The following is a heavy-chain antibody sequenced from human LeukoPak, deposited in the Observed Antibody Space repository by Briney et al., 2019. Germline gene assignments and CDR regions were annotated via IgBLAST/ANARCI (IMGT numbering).Heavy chain of an antibody. J-gene: IGHJ6*02. CDR2: MSYDGTKK. V-gene: IGHV3-30*04. CDR3: AKDMHYYYYGMDV. D-gene: IGHD2-2*01. Sequence: GGSLRLSCTASGFTFSSYAIHWVRQAPGKGLEWVAVMSYDGTKKYYAGSVKGRFTISRDNAKNSLYLQMNSLRAEDTALYYCAKDMHYYYYGMDVWGQGTTVTVSS. CDR1: GFTFSSYA.